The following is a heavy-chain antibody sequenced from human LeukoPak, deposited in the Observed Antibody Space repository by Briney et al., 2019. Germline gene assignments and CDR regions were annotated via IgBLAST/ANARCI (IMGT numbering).Heavy chain of an antibody. CDR3: ARKVELSDAFDI. J-gene: IGHJ3*02. V-gene: IGHV4-59*01. Sequence: PSETVSLTCTVSGGSISSYYWSWIRQPPGKGLEWLGYIYYSGSTNYNPSLKSRVTISVDTSKNQFSLKLSSVTAADTAVYYCARKVELSDAFDIWGQGTMVTVSS. CDR1: GGSISSYY. CDR2: IYYSGST. D-gene: IGHD1-26*01.